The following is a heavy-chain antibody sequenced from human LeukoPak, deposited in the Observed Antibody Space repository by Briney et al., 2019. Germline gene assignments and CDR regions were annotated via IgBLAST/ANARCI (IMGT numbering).Heavy chain of an antibody. CDR3: ARTYYDYVWGSYRPIGPFDY. J-gene: IGHJ4*02. CDR1: GYTFTSYG. CDR2: ISAYNGNT. Sequence: ASVKVSCKASGYTFTSYGISWVRQAPGQGLEWMGWISAYNGNTNYAQKLQGRVTMATDTSTSTAYMELRSLRSDDTAVYYCARTYYDYVWGSYRPIGPFDYWGQGTLVTVSS. D-gene: IGHD3-16*02. V-gene: IGHV1-18*01.